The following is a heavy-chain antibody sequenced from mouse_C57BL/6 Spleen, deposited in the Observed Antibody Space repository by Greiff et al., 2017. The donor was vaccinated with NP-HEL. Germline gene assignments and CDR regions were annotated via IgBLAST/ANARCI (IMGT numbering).Heavy chain of an antibody. V-gene: IGHV1-42*01. Sequence: EVQLQQSGPELVKPGASVKISCKASGYSFTGYYMNWVKQSPEKSLEWIGEINPSTGGTTYNQKFKAKATLTVDKSSSTAYMQLKSLTSEDSAVYYCVRSFYYDYDDYYAMDYWGEGTPVTVSS. D-gene: IGHD2-4*01. CDR3: VRSFYYDYDDYYAMDY. J-gene: IGHJ4*01. CDR2: INPSTGGT. CDR1: GYSFTGYY.